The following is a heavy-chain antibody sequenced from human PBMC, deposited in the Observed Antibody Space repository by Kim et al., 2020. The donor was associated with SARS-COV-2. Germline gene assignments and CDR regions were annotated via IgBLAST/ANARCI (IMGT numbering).Heavy chain of an antibody. J-gene: IGHJ4*02. D-gene: IGHD3-10*01. CDR2: IYYSGST. CDR3: GRHGFGVGSSEFY. V-gene: IGHV4-39*01. Sequence: LETLSLTCTVSGRSISSSSYYWGWIRQPPGKGLEWFGSIYYSGSTYYNPSPKSRVTISVDTSKNQFSLKLSSVTAADTAVYYYGRHGFGVGSSEFYWGQGTLVTVVS. CDR1: GRSISSSSYY.